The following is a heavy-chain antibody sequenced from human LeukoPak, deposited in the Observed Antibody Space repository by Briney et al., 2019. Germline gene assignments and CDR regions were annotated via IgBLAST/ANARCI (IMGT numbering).Heavy chain of an antibody. Sequence: ASVKVSCKASGYTFTSYDINWVRQATGQGLEWMGWMNPNSGNTGYAQKFQGRVTITRNTSISTAYMELSSLRSEDTAVYYCARGVIVGATSSRVYYMDVWGKGTTVTVSS. J-gene: IGHJ6*03. CDR3: ARGVIVGATSSRVYYMDV. V-gene: IGHV1-8*03. CDR1: GYTFTSYD. CDR2: MNPNSGNT. D-gene: IGHD1-26*01.